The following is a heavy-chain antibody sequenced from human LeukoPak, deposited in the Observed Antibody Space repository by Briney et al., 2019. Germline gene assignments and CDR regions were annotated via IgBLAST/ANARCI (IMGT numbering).Heavy chain of an antibody. CDR1: GGSFSDYS. CDR2: VSHGGTT. Sequence: PSETLSLTCTVYGGSFSDYSWSWIRQPPGKGLEWIGEVSHGGTTNYNPSLESRVTISIDTSNSQLSLNLKSVTAADSGVYYCARDGIAVFGVITGNYYYMDVWGKGTTVTVSS. J-gene: IGHJ6*03. V-gene: IGHV4-34*01. CDR3: ARDGIAVFGVITGNYYYMDV. D-gene: IGHD3-3*01.